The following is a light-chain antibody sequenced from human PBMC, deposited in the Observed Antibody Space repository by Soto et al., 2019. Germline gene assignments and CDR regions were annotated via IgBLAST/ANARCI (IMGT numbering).Light chain of an antibody. V-gene: IGLV2-14*01. CDR2: GVT. Sequence: QSSLTQPASVSGSPAQSITISCTGTSSDVGGYNYVSWYQQHPGIAPKLLIYGVTNRPSGVSTRFSGSKSGNTATLTISGLQAEDEADYHCSSYTSASTLLYLFGTGTKLTVL. J-gene: IGLJ1*01. CDR3: SSYTSASTLLYL. CDR1: SSDVGGYNY.